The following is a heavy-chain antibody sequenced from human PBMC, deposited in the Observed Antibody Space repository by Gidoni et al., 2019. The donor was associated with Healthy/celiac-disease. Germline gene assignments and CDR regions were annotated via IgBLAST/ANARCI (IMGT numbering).Heavy chain of an antibody. J-gene: IGHJ4*02. V-gene: IGHV1-69*04. CDR1: GGTFSSYA. CDR2: IIHILGIA. D-gene: IGHD3-22*01. Sequence: QVQLVQSGAEVKKPGSSVKVSCKASGGTFSSYAISWVRQAPGQGLEWMGRIIHILGIANYAQKFQGRVTITADKSTSTAYMELSSLRSEDTAVYYCARRDYYDSSGYSDYWGQGTLVTVSS. CDR3: ARRDYYDSSGYSDY.